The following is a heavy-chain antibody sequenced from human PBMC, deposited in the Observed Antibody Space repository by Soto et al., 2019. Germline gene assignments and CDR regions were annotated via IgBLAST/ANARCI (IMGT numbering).Heavy chain of an antibody. D-gene: IGHD5-12*01. CDR1: GFTFSSYS. J-gene: IGHJ5*02. V-gene: IGHV3-21*01. CDR2: ISSSSSYI. Sequence: PGGSLRLSCAASGFTFSSYSMNWVRQAPGKGLEWVSSISSSSSYIYYADSVKGRFTISRDNAKNSLYLQMNSLRAEDTAVYYCARDDSGWHWFDPWGQGTLVTVSS. CDR3: ARDDSGWHWFDP.